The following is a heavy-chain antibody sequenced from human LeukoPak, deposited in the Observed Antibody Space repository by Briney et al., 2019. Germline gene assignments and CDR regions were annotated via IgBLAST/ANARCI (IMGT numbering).Heavy chain of an antibody. CDR3: AKDQSVVTPAHFDY. CDR1: GLSFSNYA. Sequence: GGSLRLSCAASGLSFSNYAMSWVRQAPGKGLEWVSAISSSGGSTYYADSVKGRFTISRDNSKNTLYLQMNSLRAEDTAVYYCAKDQSVVTPAHFDYWGQGTLVTVSS. V-gene: IGHV3-23*01. J-gene: IGHJ4*02. D-gene: IGHD4-23*01. CDR2: ISSSGGST.